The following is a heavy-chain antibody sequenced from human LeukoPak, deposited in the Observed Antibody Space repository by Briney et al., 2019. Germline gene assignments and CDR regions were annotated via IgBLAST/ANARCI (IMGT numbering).Heavy chain of an antibody. Sequence: GASVKVSCKASGYTFTGYYMHWVRQAPGQGLEWMGWINPNSGGTNYAQKFQGRVTMTRDTSISTAYMELSRLRSDDTAVYYCARGMIEVVTGSSAPPSNGAFDIWGQGTMVTVSS. CDR3: ARGMIEVVTGSSAPPSNGAFDI. J-gene: IGHJ3*02. CDR1: GYTFTGYY. V-gene: IGHV1-2*02. D-gene: IGHD2-21*02. CDR2: INPNSGGT.